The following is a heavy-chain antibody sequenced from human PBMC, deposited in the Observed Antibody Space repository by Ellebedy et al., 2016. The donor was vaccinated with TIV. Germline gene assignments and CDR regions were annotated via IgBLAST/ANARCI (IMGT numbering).Heavy chain of an antibody. CDR2: IDNASDT. CDR3: TRFEIISGGGYGMDV. CDR1: GFTFSRYD. Sequence: GESLKISXAASGFTFSRYDMHWVRQSTRKGLEWVASIDNASDTYYPGSVKGRFTISRENAKNSLYLQMNSLRVEDTAVYYCTRFEIISGGGYGMDVWGQGTTVTVSS. V-gene: IGHV3-13*01. J-gene: IGHJ6*02. D-gene: IGHD3-16*01.